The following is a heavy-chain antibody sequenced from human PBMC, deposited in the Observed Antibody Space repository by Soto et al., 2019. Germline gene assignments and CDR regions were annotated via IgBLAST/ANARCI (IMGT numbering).Heavy chain of an antibody. CDR3: ARENGQQDWFDP. D-gene: IGHD2-8*01. CDR1: GGSVSSGSYY. Sequence: SETLSLTCTVSGGSVSSGSYYWSWIRQPPGKGLKWIGYIYYSGSTNYNPSLKSRVTISVDTSKNQFSLKLSSVTAADTAVYYCARENGQQDWFDPWGQGTLVTVSS. J-gene: IGHJ5*02. V-gene: IGHV4-61*01. CDR2: IYYSGST.